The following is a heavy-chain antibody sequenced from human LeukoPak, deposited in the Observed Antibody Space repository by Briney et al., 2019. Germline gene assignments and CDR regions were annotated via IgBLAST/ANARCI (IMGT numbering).Heavy chain of an antibody. CDR3: ARGRRYFDRSLFDL. CDR2: IYYSGST. J-gene: IGHJ2*01. V-gene: IGHV4-59*11. D-gene: IGHD3-9*01. CDR1: GGSISSHY. Sequence: SETLSLTCTVSGGSISSHYWSWIRQPPGKGLEWIGYIYYSGSTNYNPSLKSRVTISVDTSKNQFSLKLSSVTAADTAVYYCARGRRYFDRSLFDLWGRGTLVTVSS.